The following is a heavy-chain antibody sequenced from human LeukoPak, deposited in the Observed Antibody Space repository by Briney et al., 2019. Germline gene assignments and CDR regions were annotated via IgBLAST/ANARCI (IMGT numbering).Heavy chain of an antibody. Sequence: ASVKVSCKASGYTFTSYYIHWVRQAPGQGLEWMGRINPNNGGTNYAQKFQGRVTTTRDMSMSTAYMELSRLRSVDTAVYYCAGEDNSSGYRPFDIWGQGTMVTVPS. D-gene: IGHD3-22*01. CDR3: AGEDNSSGYRPFDI. J-gene: IGHJ3*02. V-gene: IGHV1-2*06. CDR2: INPNNGGT. CDR1: GYTFTSYY.